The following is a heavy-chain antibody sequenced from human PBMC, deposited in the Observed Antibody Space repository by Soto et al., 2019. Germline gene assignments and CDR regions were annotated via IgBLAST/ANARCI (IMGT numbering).Heavy chain of an antibody. CDR3: AKGSTFFVGLFDY. Sequence: GGSLRLSCAASGFTFSSYAMSWVRQAPGKGLEWVSAISGSGGSTYYADSVKGRFTISRDNSKNALYLQMNSLRAEDTAVYYCAKGSTFFVGLFDYWGQGTLVTVSS. CDR2: ISGSGGST. V-gene: IGHV3-23*01. CDR1: GFTFSSYA. J-gene: IGHJ4*02. D-gene: IGHD3-16*01.